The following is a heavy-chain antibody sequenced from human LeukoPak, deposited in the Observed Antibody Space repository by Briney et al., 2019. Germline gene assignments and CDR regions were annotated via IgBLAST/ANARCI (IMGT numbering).Heavy chain of an antibody. V-gene: IGHV1-18*01. J-gene: IGHJ3*02. CDR1: GYTFTNYG. CDR3: AAAVTTRADDAFDI. CDR2: ISANNGNT. D-gene: IGHD4-17*01. Sequence: ASVKVSCKASGYTFTNYGISWVRQAPGQGLEWMGWISANNGNTDYAQKFQGRVTMTTDTSTSTAYMELSSLRSEDTAVYYCAAAVTTRADDAFDIWGQGTMVTVSS.